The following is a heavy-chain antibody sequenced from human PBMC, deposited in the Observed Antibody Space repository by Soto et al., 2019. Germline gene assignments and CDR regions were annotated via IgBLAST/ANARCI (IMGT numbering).Heavy chain of an antibody. V-gene: IGHV3-7*01. D-gene: IGHD3-10*01. CDR1: GFTFSSYW. J-gene: IGHJ6*02. CDR3: ARDQVTMVRGVILSYHYYGMDV. CDR2: IKQDGSEK. Sequence: PGGSLRLSCAASGFTFSSYWMSWVRQAPGKGLEWVANIKQDGSEKYYVDSVKGRFTISRDNAKNSLYLQTNSLRAEDTAVYYCARDQVTMVRGVILSYHYYGMDVWGQGTTVTV.